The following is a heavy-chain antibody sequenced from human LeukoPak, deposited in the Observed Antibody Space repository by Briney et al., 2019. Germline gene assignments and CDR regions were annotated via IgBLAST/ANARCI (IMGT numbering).Heavy chain of an antibody. J-gene: IGHJ4*02. CDR1: GFTFSSYA. CDR3: AKENGGNSGYFDY. V-gene: IGHV3-64*01. CDR2: ISSNGGST. D-gene: IGHD4-23*01. Sequence: GGSLRLSCAASGFTFSSYAMHWVRQAPGKGLEYVSAISSNGGSTYYVNSVKGRFTISRDNAKNSLYLQMNSLRAEDMVLYYCAKENGGNSGYFDYWGQGTLVTVS.